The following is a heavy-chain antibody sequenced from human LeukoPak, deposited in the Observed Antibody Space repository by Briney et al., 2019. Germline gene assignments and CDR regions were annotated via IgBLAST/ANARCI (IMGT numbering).Heavy chain of an antibody. V-gene: IGHV1-18*01. CDR2: ISAYNGNT. CDR1: GYTFTSYG. CDR3: ARVGYSGYDTLGVDY. Sequence: ASVKVSRKASGYTFTSYGISWVRQAPGQGLEWMGWISAYNGNTNYAQKLQGRVTMTTDTSTSTAYMELRSLRSDDTAVYYCARVGYSGYDTLGVDYWGQGTLVTVSS. D-gene: IGHD5-12*01. J-gene: IGHJ4*02.